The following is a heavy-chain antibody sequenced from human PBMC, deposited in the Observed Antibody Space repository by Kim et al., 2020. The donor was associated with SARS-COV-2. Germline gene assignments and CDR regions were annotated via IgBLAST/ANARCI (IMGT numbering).Heavy chain of an antibody. V-gene: IGHV3-43*01. Sequence: GGSLRLSCAASGFIFHEYSMHWVRQAPGKDLEWVALITWDGGSTFYADSVKGRFTISRDNSENSLHMQMNSLTIEDSALYYCAKEKSRIWDCWVQGTLVT. CDR1: GFIFHEYS. CDR3: AKEKSRIWDC. D-gene: IGHD3-16*01. J-gene: IGHJ4*02. CDR2: ITWDGGST.